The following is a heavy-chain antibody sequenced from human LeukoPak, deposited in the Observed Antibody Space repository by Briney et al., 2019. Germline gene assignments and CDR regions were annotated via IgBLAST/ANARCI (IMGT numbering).Heavy chain of an antibody. CDR1: GYSFTSYW. CDR3: ARLGTDRVAAADHINWSDP. J-gene: IGHJ5*02. D-gene: IGHD6-13*01. V-gene: IGHV5-51*01. Sequence: GESLKISCKGYGYSFTSYWIGWVRQMPGKGLEWMGIIYPGDSDTRYSPSFQGQVTISADKSISTAYLQWSSLKASDTAMYYCARLGTDRVAAADHINWSDPWGQGTLVTVSS. CDR2: IYPGDSDT.